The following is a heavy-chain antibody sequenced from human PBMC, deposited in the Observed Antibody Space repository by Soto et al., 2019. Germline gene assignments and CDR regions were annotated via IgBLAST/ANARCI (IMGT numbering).Heavy chain of an antibody. CDR1: GGSFSGYY. V-gene: IGHV4-34*01. D-gene: IGHD7-27*01. Sequence: SETLSLTCAVYGGSFSGYYWSWIRQPPGKGLEWIGEINHSGSTNYNPSLKSRVTISVDTSKNQFSLKLSSVTAADTAVYYCARGRGTGEGDYWGQGTLVTVPS. CDR2: INHSGST. CDR3: ARGRGTGEGDY. J-gene: IGHJ4*02.